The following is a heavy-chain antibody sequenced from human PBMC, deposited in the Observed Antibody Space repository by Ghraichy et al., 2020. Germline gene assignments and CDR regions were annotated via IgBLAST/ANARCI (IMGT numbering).Heavy chain of an antibody. CDR3: ARGYDYVWGSYTWDDAFDI. CDR2: INHSGST. J-gene: IGHJ3*02. CDR1: GGSFSGYY. V-gene: IGHV4-34*01. Sequence: SETLSLTCAVYGGSFSGYYWSWIRQPPGKGLEWIGEINHSGSTNYNPSLKSRVTISVDTSKNQFSLKLSSVTAADTAVYYCARGYDYVWGSYTWDDAFDIWGQGTMVTVSS. D-gene: IGHD3-16*01.